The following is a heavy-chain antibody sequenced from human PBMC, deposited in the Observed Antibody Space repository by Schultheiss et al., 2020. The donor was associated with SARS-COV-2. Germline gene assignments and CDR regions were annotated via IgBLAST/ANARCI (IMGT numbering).Heavy chain of an antibody. J-gene: IGHJ6*03. V-gene: IGHV4-34*01. CDR1: GGFISNHY. Sequence: SQTLSLTCTVSGGFISNHYWSWIRQPPGKGLEWIGEINHSGSTNYNPSLKSRVTISVDTPKNQFSLNLSSVTAADTAVYYCARARSSSSPLYHYYYMDVWGKGTTVTVSS. CDR3: ARARSSSSPLYHYYYMDV. CDR2: INHSGST. D-gene: IGHD6-6*01.